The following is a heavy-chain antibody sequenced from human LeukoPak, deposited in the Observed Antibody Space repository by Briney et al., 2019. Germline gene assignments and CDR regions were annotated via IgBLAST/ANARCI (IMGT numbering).Heavy chain of an antibody. CDR3: AKMRGDYSGSYS. J-gene: IGHJ4*02. D-gene: IGHD1-26*01. CDR1: GFTVSSNY. CDR2: IYSGGST. V-gene: IGHV3-53*01. Sequence: GGSLRLSCAASGFTVSSNYMSWVRQAPGKGLEWVSVIYSGGSTYYADSVKGRFTISRDNSKNTLYLQMNSLRAEDTAVYYCAKMRGDYSGSYSWGQGTLVTVSS.